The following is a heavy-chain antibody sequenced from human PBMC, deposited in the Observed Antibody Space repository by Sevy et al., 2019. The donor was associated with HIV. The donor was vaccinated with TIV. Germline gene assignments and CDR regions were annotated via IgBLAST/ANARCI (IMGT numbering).Heavy chain of an antibody. Sequence: GGSLRLSCAASGFSFSTYWMTWVRQAPGKGLEWVATMNQDGTERDYVDSVKGRFTISRDNTKTSLFLQMNSLSAEDTGVYYCVGEGLGGFSYCLDCWGQGTLVTVSS. CDR2: MNQDGTER. V-gene: IGHV3-7*01. J-gene: IGHJ4*02. CDR3: VGEGLGGFSYCLDC. CDR1: GFSFSTYW. D-gene: IGHD3-16*01.